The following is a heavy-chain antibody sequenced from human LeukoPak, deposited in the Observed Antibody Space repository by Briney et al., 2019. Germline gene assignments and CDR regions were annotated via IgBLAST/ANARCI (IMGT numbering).Heavy chain of an antibody. CDR2: IYSGGST. V-gene: IGHV3-53*01. Sequence: GGSLRLSCAASGFTVSSNYMSWVRQAPGKGLEWVSVIYSGGSTYYADSVKGRFTISRDNSKNTLYLQMNSLRAEDTAVYYCAKGGMIVVVIAYFDYWGQGTLVTVSS. CDR1: GFTVSSNY. J-gene: IGHJ4*02. D-gene: IGHD3-22*01. CDR3: AKGGMIVVVIAYFDY.